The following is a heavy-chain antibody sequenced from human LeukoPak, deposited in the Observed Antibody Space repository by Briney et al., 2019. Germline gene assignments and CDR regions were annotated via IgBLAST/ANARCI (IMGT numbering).Heavy chain of an antibody. D-gene: IGHD3-22*01. J-gene: IGHJ5*02. CDR1: GFTFSSYA. V-gene: IGHV3-30-3*01. CDR3: ARELYYYDSSGYYNWFDP. CDR2: ISYDGSNK. Sequence: GGSLRLSCAASGFTFSSYAMHWVHQAPGKGLEWVAVISYDGSNKYYADSVKGRFTISRDNSKNTLYLRMNSLRAEDTAVYYCARELYYYDSSGYYNWFDPWGQGTLVTVSS.